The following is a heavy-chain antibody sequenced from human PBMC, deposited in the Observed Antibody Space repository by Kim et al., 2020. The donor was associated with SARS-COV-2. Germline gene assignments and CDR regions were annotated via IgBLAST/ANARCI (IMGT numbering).Heavy chain of an antibody. J-gene: IGHJ4*02. D-gene: IGHD3-16*01. CDR2: INPSGGT. CDR3: AWVKGDFTRIFDS. CDR1: GYTFTDYY. Sequence: ASVKVSCKASGYTFTDYYMHWVRQAPGQGLEWMGWINPSGGTNYEQKFQGRVTVTRDTSINTAYMELTNLRPDDTAVYFCAWVKGDFTRIFDSWGQGTLVTVSS. V-gene: IGHV1-2*02.